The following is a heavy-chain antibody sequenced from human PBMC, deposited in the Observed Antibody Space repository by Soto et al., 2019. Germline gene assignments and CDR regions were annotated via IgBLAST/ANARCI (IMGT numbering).Heavy chain of an antibody. J-gene: IGHJ4*02. D-gene: IGHD3-22*01. CDR1: GFTFSSYG. CDR3: ARDPSITMIPAPFDY. Sequence: QVQLVESGGGVVQPGRSLRLSCAASGFTFSSYGMHWVRQAPGKGLEWVAVIWYDGSNKYYADSVKGRFTISRDNSKNTLYLQMNSLRAEDTAVYYCARDPSITMIPAPFDYWGQGTLVTVSS. V-gene: IGHV3-33*01. CDR2: IWYDGSNK.